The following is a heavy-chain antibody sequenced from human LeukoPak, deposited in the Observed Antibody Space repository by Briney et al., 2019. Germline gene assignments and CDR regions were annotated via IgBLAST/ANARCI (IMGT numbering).Heavy chain of an antibody. Sequence: GGSLRLSCAASGFTFDDYAMHWVRQAPGKGLEWVSGISWNSGSIGYADSVKGRFTISRDNAKNSLYLQMNSLRAEDMALYYCAKDISSSWPYWYFDLWGRGTLVTVSS. J-gene: IGHJ2*01. D-gene: IGHD6-13*01. CDR1: GFTFDDYA. CDR3: AKDISSSWPYWYFDL. CDR2: ISWNSGSI. V-gene: IGHV3-9*03.